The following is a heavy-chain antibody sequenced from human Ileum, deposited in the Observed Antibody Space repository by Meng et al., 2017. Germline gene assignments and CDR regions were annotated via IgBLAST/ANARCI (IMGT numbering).Heavy chain of an antibody. CDR3: ARDSLNYYDSSGYYLGFRDIDY. Sequence: GESLKISCAASGFTFSSYGMHWVRQAPGKGLEWVAVIWYDGSNKYYADSVKGRFTISRDNSKNTLYLQMNSLRAEDTAVYYCARDSLNYYDSSGYYLGFRDIDYWSQGTLVTVSS. V-gene: IGHV3-33*01. CDR2: IWYDGSNK. D-gene: IGHD3-22*01. J-gene: IGHJ4*02. CDR1: GFTFSSYG.